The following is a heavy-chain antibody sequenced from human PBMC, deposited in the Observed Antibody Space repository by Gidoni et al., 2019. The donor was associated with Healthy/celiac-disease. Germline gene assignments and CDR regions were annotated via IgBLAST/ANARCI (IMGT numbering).Heavy chain of an antibody. CDR1: GGSISSYY. CDR3: ARGLYDFWSGYWFDP. V-gene: IGHV4-59*01. J-gene: IGHJ5*02. Sequence: QMQLQESGPGLVKPSETLSLTCTVSGGSISSYYWSWIRQPPGKGLEWIGYIYYSGSTNYNPSLKSRVTISVDTSKNQFSLKLSSVTAADTAVYYCARGLYDFWSGYWFDPWGQGTLVTVSS. CDR2: IYYSGST. D-gene: IGHD3-3*01.